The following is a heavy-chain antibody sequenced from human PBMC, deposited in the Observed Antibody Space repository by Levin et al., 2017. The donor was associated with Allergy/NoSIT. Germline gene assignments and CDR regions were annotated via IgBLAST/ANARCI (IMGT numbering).Heavy chain of an antibody. Sequence: GGSLRLSCKASGFTFGRYAMHWVRQTPGKGLEWVAHISYDGSAKYYADAVKGRFTISRDNSKATLFLQMSGLRVEDRALYYCAREDRYYFDYWGQGTLVTVSS. CDR1: GFTFGRYA. V-gene: IGHV3-30*14. CDR3: AREDRYYFDY. J-gene: IGHJ4*02. CDR2: ISYDGSAK.